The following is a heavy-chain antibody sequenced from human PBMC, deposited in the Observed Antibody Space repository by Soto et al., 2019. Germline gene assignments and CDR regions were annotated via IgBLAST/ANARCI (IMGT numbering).Heavy chain of an antibody. CDR1: GFTFSTYT. J-gene: IGHJ5*01. Sequence: SLRLSCAASGFTFSTYTMNWVRQAPGKGLEWISSISSGSSYIYYAGSVKGRFTISRDNAKNSLFLQMNSLRADDTAVYYCARDILSGGAYPDSWGQGTKVTVSS. V-gene: IGHV3-21*01. CDR2: ISSGSSYI. D-gene: IGHD3-10*01. CDR3: ARDILSGGAYPDS.